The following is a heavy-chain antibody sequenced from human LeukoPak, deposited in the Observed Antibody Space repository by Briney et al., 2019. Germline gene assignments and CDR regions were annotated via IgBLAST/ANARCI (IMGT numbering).Heavy chain of an antibody. Sequence: PGGSLRLSCAGSGFTFSSYSMNWVRQAPGKGLEWVSYISSGSTIYYADSVKGRFTISRDNAKKSLYLQMNSLRAEDTAVYYCAELGITMIGGVWGKGSTVTISS. V-gene: IGHV3-48*04. CDR2: ISSGSTI. CDR3: AELGITMIGGV. CDR1: GFTFSSYS. D-gene: IGHD3-10*02. J-gene: IGHJ6*04.